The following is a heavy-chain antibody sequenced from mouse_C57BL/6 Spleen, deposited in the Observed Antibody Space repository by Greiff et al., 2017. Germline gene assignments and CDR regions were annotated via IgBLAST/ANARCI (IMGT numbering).Heavy chain of an antibody. V-gene: IGHV14-2*01. CDR2: IDPEDGET. D-gene: IGHD1-1*01. Sequence: VQLQQSGAELVKPGASVKLSCTASGFNIKDYYMHWVKQRTEQGLGWIGRIDPEDGETKDAPEFQGKAPITADTSSNTAYLQLSSLTSEYTAVYYCAAYYGSPFDYWGQGTTRTVST. J-gene: IGHJ2*01. CDR3: AAYYGSPFDY. CDR1: GFNIKDYY.